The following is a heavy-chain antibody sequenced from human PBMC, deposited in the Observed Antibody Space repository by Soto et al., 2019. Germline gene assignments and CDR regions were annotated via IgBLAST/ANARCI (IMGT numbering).Heavy chain of an antibody. CDR3: ARDPCGSDCYSGLDY. V-gene: IGHV4-61*01. J-gene: IGHJ4*02. CDR1: AGSITGDSYY. Sequence: SETLSLTCNVSAGSITGDSYYWTWIRQPPGKGLEWLGYISYNGRTNYNPSLKSRVTISVDASRKQFFLRLTSVTAADTAIYYCARDPCGSDCYSGLDYWGQGSLVTVSS. CDR2: ISYNGRT. D-gene: IGHD2-21*02.